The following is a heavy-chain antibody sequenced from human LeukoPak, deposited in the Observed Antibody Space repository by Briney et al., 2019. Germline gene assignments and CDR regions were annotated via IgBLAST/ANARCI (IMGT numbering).Heavy chain of an antibody. Sequence: SETPSLTCTVSGGSISSSSYYWGWIRQPPGKGLEWIGSIYYSGSTYYNPSLKSRVTISLDTSKNQFSLKLSSVTAADTAVYYCARQGAPLIVVVIEWFDPWGQGTLVTVSS. J-gene: IGHJ5*02. CDR3: ARQGAPLIVVVIEWFDP. D-gene: IGHD3-22*01. CDR2: IYYSGST. CDR1: GGSISSSSYY. V-gene: IGHV4-39*01.